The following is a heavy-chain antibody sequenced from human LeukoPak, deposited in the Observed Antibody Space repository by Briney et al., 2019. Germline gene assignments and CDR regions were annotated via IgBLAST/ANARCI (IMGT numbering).Heavy chain of an antibody. CDR2: IYYSGTT. CDR1: GGSISSHY. Sequence: PSETLSLTCTVSGGSISSHYWSWTRQSPERGLEWIGFIYYSGTTRYNPSLRGRVTMSVDTSKNRFSLKLTSVTAADTAVYYCARLLNNDNSGDPDTFDMWGQGTMVTVSS. CDR3: ARLLNNDNSGDPDTFDM. V-gene: IGHV4-59*11. D-gene: IGHD3-22*01. J-gene: IGHJ3*02.